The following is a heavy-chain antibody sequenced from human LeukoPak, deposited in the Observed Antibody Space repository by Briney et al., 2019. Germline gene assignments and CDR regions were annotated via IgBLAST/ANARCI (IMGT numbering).Heavy chain of an antibody. CDR1: GYTFTGYY. D-gene: IGHD3-3*01. CDR2: INPNSGGT. J-gene: IGHJ4*02. V-gene: IGHV1-2*02. CDR3: ALSRDVLRFLEWSYLDY. Sequence: ASVKVSCKASGYTFTGYYMHWVRQAPGQGLEWMGWINPNSGGTNYAQKYQGRVTMTRDTSIITAYMELSRLRSDDTAVYYCALSRDVLRFLEWSYLDYWGQGTLVTVSS.